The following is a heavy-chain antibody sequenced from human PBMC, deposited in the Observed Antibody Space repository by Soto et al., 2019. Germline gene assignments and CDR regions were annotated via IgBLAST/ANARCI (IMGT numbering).Heavy chain of an antibody. J-gene: IGHJ3*02. CDR1: GFTFSSYG. CDR2: IWYDGSNK. CDR3: ARDGFIRVAAFDI. Sequence: PGGSLTLSCAASGFTFSSYGMHWVRQAPGKGLEWVAVIWYDGSNKYYADSVKGRFTISRDNSKNTLYLQMNSLRAEDTAVYYCARDGFIRVAAFDIWGQGTMVTVSS. D-gene: IGHD2-15*01. V-gene: IGHV3-33*01.